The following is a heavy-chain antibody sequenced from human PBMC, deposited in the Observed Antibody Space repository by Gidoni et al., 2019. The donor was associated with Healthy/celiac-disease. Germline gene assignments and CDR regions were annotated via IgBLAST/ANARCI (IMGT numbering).Heavy chain of an antibody. D-gene: IGHD3-10*01. CDR3: ARGIELAWFGELLY. CDR1: GFTFSSYA. V-gene: IGHV3-30*01. J-gene: IGHJ4*02. CDR2: ISYDGSNK. Sequence: QVQLVESGGGVVQPGRYRRLSCAASGFTFSSYAMHWVSQAPGKGLAWVAVISYDGSNKYYADSVKGRFTISRDNSKNTLYLQMNSLRAEDTAVYYCARGIELAWFGELLYWGQGTLVTVSS.